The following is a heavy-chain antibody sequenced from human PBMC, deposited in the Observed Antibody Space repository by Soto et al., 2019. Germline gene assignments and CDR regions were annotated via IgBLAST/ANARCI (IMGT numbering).Heavy chain of an antibody. CDR2: INHSGTT. Sequence: PSETLSLTCAVYGESFSGYDWSWIRHPQGKGLEWIGEINHSGTTKYNPSLKSRVTISVDTSKNQFSLKLSSVTAADTAVYYCASPTRFDSSGYYFDAWGQGTQVTVPS. CDR1: GESFSGYD. V-gene: IGHV4-34*01. CDR3: ASPTRFDSSGYYFDA. J-gene: IGHJ4*02. D-gene: IGHD3-22*01.